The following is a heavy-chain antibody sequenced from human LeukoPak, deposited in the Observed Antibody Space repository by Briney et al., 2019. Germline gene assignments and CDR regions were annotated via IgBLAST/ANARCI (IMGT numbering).Heavy chain of an antibody. Sequence: GGSLRLSCAASGFTFSSYAMSWVRQAPGKGLEWVSAISGSGGSIYYANSVKGRFTISRDNSKNTLYLQMNSLRAEDTAVYYCAKGDALEPFDYWGQGTLVTVSS. CDR1: GFTFSSYA. D-gene: IGHD1-1*01. CDR2: ISGSGGSI. J-gene: IGHJ4*02. V-gene: IGHV3-23*01. CDR3: AKGDALEPFDY.